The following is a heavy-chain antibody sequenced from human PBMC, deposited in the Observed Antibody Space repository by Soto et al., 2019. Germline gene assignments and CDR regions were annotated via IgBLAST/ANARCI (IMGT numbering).Heavy chain of an antibody. CDR1: GYTFTVYY. CDR2: INPKSGGT. D-gene: IGHD1-26*01. V-gene: IGHV1-2*02. CDR3: AGDLGKGGGSAGVDY. J-gene: IGHJ4*02. Sequence: ASVKVSYKASGYTFTVYYMHWVRQAPGQGLEWMGWINPKSGGTMYPQKFQGRVTMTWDTSISTAYMALTRLRSDDTAVYYCAGDLGKGGGSAGVDYCGQGTRFTVCS.